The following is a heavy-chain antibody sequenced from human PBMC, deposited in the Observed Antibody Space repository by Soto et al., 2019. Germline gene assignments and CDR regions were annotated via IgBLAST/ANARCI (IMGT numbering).Heavy chain of an antibody. CDR2: VSWNSEIV. CDR3: AKDRGPCSGNKCSSLYYYYGMDV. CDR1: GCKLSNYA. D-gene: IGHD2-15*01. Sequence: SLRRSCVASGCKLSNYAMHWVRQAPGKGLEWVSGVSWNSEIVGYADSVKGRFTISRDNAKNSLYLEMNSLRTEDTALYYCAKDRGPCSGNKCSSLYYYYGMDVWGQGTTVTVSS. J-gene: IGHJ6*02. V-gene: IGHV3-9*01.